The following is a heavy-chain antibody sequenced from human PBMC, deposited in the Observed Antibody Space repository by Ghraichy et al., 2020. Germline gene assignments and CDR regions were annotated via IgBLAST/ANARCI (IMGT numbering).Heavy chain of an antibody. D-gene: IGHD3-10*01. CDR1: GFNFNSYG. J-gene: IGHJ6*02. V-gene: IGHV3-33*01. Sequence: GGSLRLSCAASGFNFNSYGMHWVRQPPGKGLEWVAVIWSDGSKKYYVDSVKGRFIISRDNSNNTLFLQMNSLRAEDTAVYYCARDYLPSGLGSYDYYYGVDVWGQGTTVTVSS. CDR3: ARDYLPSGLGSYDYYYGVDV. CDR2: IWSDGSKK.